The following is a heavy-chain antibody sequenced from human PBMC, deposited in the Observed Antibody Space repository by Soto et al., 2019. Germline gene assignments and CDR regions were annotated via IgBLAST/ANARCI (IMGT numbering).Heavy chain of an antibody. CDR3: ARGAVSTGYFDY. J-gene: IGHJ4*02. CDR2: SRDKVHSHTT. Sequence: EVQLAESGGGLVQPGGSLRLSCAACGFTFSDHYMDWVRQAPGKGLEWVGRSRDKVHSHTTEDAASVKGRFTISRGDPENSLYLQMNSLKTEDSAVYYCARGAVSTGYFDYWGQGTLVTVSS. D-gene: IGHD5-12*01. V-gene: IGHV3-72*01. CDR1: GFTFSDHY.